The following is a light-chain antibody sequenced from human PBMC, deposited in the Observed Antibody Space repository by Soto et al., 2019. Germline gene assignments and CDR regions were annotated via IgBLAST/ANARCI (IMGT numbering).Light chain of an antibody. J-gene: IGLJ3*02. CDR1: SSDVGGYNY. Sequence: QSVLPQPASVSGSPGQSITISCTGTSSDVGGYNYVSWYQQHPGKAPKLMIYDVSNRPSGVSNRFSGSKSGNTASLTISGLQAEDEADYYCSSYTSSSTLWVFGGETKLPVL. CDR3: SSYTSSSTLWV. CDR2: DVS. V-gene: IGLV2-14*01.